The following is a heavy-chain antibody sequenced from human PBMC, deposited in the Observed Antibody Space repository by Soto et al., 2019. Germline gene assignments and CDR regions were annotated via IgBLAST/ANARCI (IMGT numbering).Heavy chain of an antibody. CDR2: IYTSGST. J-gene: IGHJ4*02. CDR3: ARGDCSGGSCYVFDY. CDR1: GGSIDSYH. D-gene: IGHD2-15*01. V-gene: IGHV4-4*07. Sequence: SETLSLTCTVSGGSIDSYHWNYIRQPAGKGQEWIGRIYTSGSTTYNPSLKSRVTMSVDTSKNQFSLKLSSVTAADTAVYYCARGDCSGGSCYVFDYWGQGTLGTGS.